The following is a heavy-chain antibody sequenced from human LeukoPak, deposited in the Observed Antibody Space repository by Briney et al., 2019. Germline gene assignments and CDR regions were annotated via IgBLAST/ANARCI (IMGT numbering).Heavy chain of an antibody. CDR3: ARDMEPDAFDI. Sequence: PGGSLRLSCAASGFTFSTYEMNWVRQAPGKGLEWVSYISSHGSAIYYADSVKGRFTISRDIAKTSLYLQMNSLRAEDTAIYYCARDMEPDAFDIWGQGTMVTVSS. V-gene: IGHV3-48*03. CDR2: ISSHGSAI. J-gene: IGHJ3*02. D-gene: IGHD1-1*01. CDR1: GFTFSTYE.